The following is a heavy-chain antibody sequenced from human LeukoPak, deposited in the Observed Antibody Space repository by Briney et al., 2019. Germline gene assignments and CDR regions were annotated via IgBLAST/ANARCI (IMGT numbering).Heavy chain of an antibody. CDR2: IRYDGSNK. CDR3: AKDFGAASSSWYYYYYYMDV. CDR1: GFTFSSYE. D-gene: IGHD6-13*01. V-gene: IGHV3-30*02. J-gene: IGHJ6*03. Sequence: GGSLRLSCAASGFTFSSYEMNWVRQAPGKGLEWVAFIRYDGSNKYYADSVKGRFTISRDNSKNTLYLQMNSLRAEDTAVYYCAKDFGAASSSWYYYYYYMDVWGKGTTVTISS.